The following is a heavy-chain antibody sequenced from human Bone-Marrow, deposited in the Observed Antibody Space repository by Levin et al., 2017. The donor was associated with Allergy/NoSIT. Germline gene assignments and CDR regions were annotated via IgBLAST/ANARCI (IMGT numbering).Heavy chain of an antibody. CDR2: IKREIDGGTS. J-gene: IGHJ6*03. Sequence: GESLKISCAASGFTFSNAWMGWVRQAPGKGLEWVGHIKREIDGGTSDYAADVRGRFTISSDDSKNTQLLQMNSLKTEDTAVYYCTTEGRYYYASGNYYRYMDVWGRGTTVTVSS. CDR1: GFTFSNAW. CDR3: TTEGRYYYASGNYYRYMDV. V-gene: IGHV3-15*01. D-gene: IGHD3-10*01.